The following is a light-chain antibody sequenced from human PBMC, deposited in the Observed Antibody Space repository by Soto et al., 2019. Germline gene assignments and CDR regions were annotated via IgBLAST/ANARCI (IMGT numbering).Light chain of an antibody. V-gene: IGKV3-15*01. CDR3: QQSYSTLWT. CDR1: QSVSSN. J-gene: IGKJ1*01. CDR2: AAS. Sequence: IVLTPSSTTPSLSPGERATLSCRASQSVSSNLAWYQQKPGQAPWLLIFAASTRATGVPARFSGSGSGTDFTLTISSLQPEDFATYYCQQSYSTLWTFGQGTKVDIK.